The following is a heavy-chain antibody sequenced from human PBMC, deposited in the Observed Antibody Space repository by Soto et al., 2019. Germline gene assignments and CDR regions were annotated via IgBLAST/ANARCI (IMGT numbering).Heavy chain of an antibody. V-gene: IGHV4-59*01. CDR2: IYYSGST. CDR3: ARGGRDGYNYPFDY. D-gene: IGHD5-12*01. J-gene: IGHJ4*02. Sequence: SETLSLTCTVSGGSISSYYWSWIRQPPGKGLEWIGYIYYSGSTNYNPSLKSRVTISVDTSKNQFSLKLSSVTAADTAVYYCARGGRDGYNYPFDYWGQGTLVTVSS. CDR1: GGSISSYY.